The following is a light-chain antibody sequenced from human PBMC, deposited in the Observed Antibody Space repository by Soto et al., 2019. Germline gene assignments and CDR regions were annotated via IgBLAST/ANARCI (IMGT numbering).Light chain of an antibody. CDR2: WAS. J-gene: IGKJ4*01. Sequence: DIVMTQSPDCLAVSLGETATINCKSSQTVLYSSTKKNCLAWYQQKPGQPPKLLIYWASARESGGPDRFSGSGSGTDFTLTISSLQAEDVAVYYCQQYYLTPLTIGGGTKVDI. CDR3: QQYYLTPLT. V-gene: IGKV4-1*01. CDR1: QTVLYSSTKKNC.